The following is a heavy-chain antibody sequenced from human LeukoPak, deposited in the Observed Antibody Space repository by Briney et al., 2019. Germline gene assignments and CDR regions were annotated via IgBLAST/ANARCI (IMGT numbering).Heavy chain of an antibody. CDR1: GYTFTGYY. D-gene: IGHD4-17*01. Sequence: ASVKVSCKASGYTFTGYYMHWVRQAPGQGLEWMGWINPNSGGTNYAQKFQGRVTMTRDTSISTAYMELSRLRSDDTAVYYCAREKGYGDLAFDIWGQGTMVTVSS. V-gene: IGHV1-2*02. J-gene: IGHJ3*02. CDR3: AREKGYGDLAFDI. CDR2: INPNSGGT.